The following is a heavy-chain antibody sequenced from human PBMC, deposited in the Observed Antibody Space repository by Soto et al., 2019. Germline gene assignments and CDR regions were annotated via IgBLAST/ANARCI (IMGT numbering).Heavy chain of an antibody. D-gene: IGHD2-2*01. CDR2: IVVGSGHT. J-gene: IGHJ6*02. CDR3: AAASSTSGGYYGMDV. Sequence: QMQLVQSGPEVKKPGTSVKVSCKTSGFTFTSSAMQWVRQARGQRLEWIGWIVVGSGHTNYAQKFQERVTITRDMSTSTADMELSSLRAEDTAMYYCAAASSTSGGYYGMDVWGQGTTVTVSS. V-gene: IGHV1-58*02. CDR1: GFTFTSSA.